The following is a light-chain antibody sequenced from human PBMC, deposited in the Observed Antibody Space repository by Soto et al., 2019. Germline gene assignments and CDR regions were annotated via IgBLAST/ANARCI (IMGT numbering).Light chain of an antibody. CDR3: QTWGTGIRV. CDR1: SGHSSYA. J-gene: IGLJ1*01. V-gene: IGLV4-69*01. CDR2: INSDGSH. Sequence: QLVLTQAPSASASLGASVKLTCTLSSGHSSYAIAWHQLQPEKGPRCLMKINSDGSHNKGDGIPDRFSGSSSGADRYLTISSLQSEDEADYYCQTWGTGIRVFGTGTKLTVL.